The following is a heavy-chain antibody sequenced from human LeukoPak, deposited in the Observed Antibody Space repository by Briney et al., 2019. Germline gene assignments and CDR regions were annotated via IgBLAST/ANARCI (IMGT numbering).Heavy chain of an antibody. CDR3: ATGYSSSWPSDY. J-gene: IGHJ4*02. CDR1: GFTFSDYY. V-gene: IGHV1-46*01. D-gene: IGHD6-13*01. CDR2: INPSGGGT. Sequence: ASVKVSCKASGFTFSDYYIHWVRQAPGQGLEWMGIINPSGGGTSYAQKFQGRVTMTRDTSTSTVYMELSSLRSEDTAVYYCATGYSSSWPSDYWGQGTLVTVSS.